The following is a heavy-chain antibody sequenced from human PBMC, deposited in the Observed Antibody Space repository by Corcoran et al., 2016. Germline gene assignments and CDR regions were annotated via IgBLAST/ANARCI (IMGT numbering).Heavy chain of an antibody. CDR3: DRGDRWVDP. J-gene: IGHJ5*02. CDR2: IYYSGST. CDR1: GGSISSSSYY. D-gene: IGHD2-21*02. V-gene: IGHV4-39*01. Sequence: QLQLQESGPGLVKPSETLSLTCTVSGGSISSSSYYWGWLRQPPGKGLEWIGSIYYSGSTYSNPYLKSRVTLSVDTSKTQFSLKLSAVTAADTAEYYCDRGDRWVDPWGQGTLVTVSS.